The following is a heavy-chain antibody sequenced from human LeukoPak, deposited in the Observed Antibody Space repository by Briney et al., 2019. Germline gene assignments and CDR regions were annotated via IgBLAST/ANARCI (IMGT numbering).Heavy chain of an antibody. V-gene: IGHV6-1*01. J-gene: IGHJ3*02. CDR2: TYYRSRWFT. CDR3: VRGSALDI. CDR1: GDSVSSNNAA. Sequence: SQTLSLTCAISGDSVSSNNAAWNWIRQSPSRGLEWLGRTYYRSRWFTDYALSVKSRITINPDTSRNQFSLQLNPVSPEDTAVYYCVRGSALDIWGQGTMVTVSS.